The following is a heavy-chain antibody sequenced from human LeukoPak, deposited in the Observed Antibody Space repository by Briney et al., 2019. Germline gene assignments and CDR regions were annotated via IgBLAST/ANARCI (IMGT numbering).Heavy chain of an antibody. V-gene: IGHV4-34*01. J-gene: IGHJ4*02. CDR1: GGPFSGYY. CDR3: ARGSEYYDFWSGYSSPFDY. Sequence: SETLSLTCAVYGGPFSGYYWSWIRQPPGKGLEWIGEINHSGSTNYNPSLKSRVTISVDTSKNQFSLKLSSVTAADTAVYYCARGSEYYDFWSGYSSPFDYWGQGTLVTVSS. D-gene: IGHD3-3*01. CDR2: INHSGST.